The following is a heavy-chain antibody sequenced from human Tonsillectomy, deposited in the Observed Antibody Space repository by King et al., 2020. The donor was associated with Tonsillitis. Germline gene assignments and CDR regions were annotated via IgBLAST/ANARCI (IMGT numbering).Heavy chain of an antibody. CDR1: GFTFSTYA. CDR3: AKFLAMAATYDALHI. J-gene: IGHJ3*02. D-gene: IGHD6-19*01. CDR2: ISSSGGDST. Sequence: VQLVESGGGLVQPGGSLRLSCAASGFTFSTYAMSWVRLAPGKGLGWVSGISSSGGDSTYYAESGKGRFTISRDNSKNTLYLQMNSLRAEDTAIYYCAKFLAMAATYDALHIWGQGTVVTVSS. V-gene: IGHV3-23*04.